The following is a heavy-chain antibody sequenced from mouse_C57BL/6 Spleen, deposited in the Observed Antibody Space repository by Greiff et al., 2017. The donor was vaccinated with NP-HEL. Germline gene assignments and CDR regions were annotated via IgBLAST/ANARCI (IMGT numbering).Heavy chain of an antibody. CDR3: ARDLRGFDY. J-gene: IGHJ2*01. Sequence: DVKLQESGPGLVKPSQSLSLTCSVTGYSITSGYYWNWIRQFPGNKLEWMGYISYDGSNNYNPSLKNRISITRDTSKNQFFLKLNSVTTEDTATYYCARDLRGFDYWGQGTTLTVSS. CDR1: GYSITSGYY. V-gene: IGHV3-6*01. D-gene: IGHD1-1*01. CDR2: ISYDGSN.